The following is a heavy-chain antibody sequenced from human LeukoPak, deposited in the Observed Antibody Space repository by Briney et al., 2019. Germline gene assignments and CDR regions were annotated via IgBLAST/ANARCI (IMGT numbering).Heavy chain of an antibody. CDR3: ARRQVSGRMDNWFDP. V-gene: IGHV5-51*01. J-gene: IGHJ5*02. D-gene: IGHD2-15*01. Sequence: GESLKISCKGSGYSFSGNWIGWVRQMPGKGLEWMGIIYPGDSDTRYSPSFQGQVTISADKSISTAYLQWSSLKASDSAMYYCARRQVSGRMDNWFDPWGQGTLVTVSS. CDR2: IYPGDSDT. CDR1: GYSFSGNW.